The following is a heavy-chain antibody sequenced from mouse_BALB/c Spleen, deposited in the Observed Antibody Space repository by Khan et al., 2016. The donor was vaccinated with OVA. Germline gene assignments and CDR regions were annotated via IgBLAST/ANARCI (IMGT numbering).Heavy chain of an antibody. CDR1: GFNIKDYY. D-gene: IGHD2-3*01. V-gene: IGHV14-1*02. Sequence: VQLQQSGAELVRPGALVKLSCKASGFNIKDYYMHWVKQRPEQGLEWIGWIDPENGKTIYGPKFQGKASMKADTSSNTAYLQLNSLTSDDTAVYYCARSGYFAWFAYWSQGTLVTVSA. CDR2: IDPENGKT. CDR3: ARSGYFAWFAY. J-gene: IGHJ3*01.